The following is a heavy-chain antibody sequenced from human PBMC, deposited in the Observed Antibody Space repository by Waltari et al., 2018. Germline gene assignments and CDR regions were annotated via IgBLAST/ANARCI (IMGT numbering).Heavy chain of an antibody. CDR2: ISWNSCNM. V-gene: IGHV3-9*01. CDR3: AKGPGLAAAKYYFDF. Sequence: EVQLVESGGGLVQPGRSLRLSCTGSGFTFENQAMHWVRQVPGKGLEWVSSISWNSCNMDYGDSVEGRFTISRDNAKKSLYLQMNSLRAEDTALYYCAKGPGLAAAKYYFDFGGQGTLVTVSS. J-gene: IGHJ4*02. D-gene: IGHD6-13*01. CDR1: GFTFENQA.